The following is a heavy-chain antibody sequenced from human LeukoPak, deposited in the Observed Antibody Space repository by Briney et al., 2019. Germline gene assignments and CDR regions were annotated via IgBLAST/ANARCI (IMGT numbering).Heavy chain of an antibody. Sequence: SETLSLTCAVYGGSFSGYYWSWIRQPPGKGLEWIGEINHSGSTNYNPSLKSRVTISVDTSKNQFSLKLSSVTAADTAVYYCARLPPRLRFRQGNWFDPWGQGTLVTVSS. V-gene: IGHV4-34*01. J-gene: IGHJ5*02. CDR1: GGSFSGYY. D-gene: IGHD3-3*01. CDR3: ARLPPRLRFRQGNWFDP. CDR2: INHSGST.